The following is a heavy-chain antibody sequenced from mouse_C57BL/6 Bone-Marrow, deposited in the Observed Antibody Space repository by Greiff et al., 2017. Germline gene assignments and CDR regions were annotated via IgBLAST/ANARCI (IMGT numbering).Heavy chain of an antibody. J-gene: IGHJ3*01. V-gene: IGHV5-2*01. D-gene: IGHD3-2*02. CDR3: ARRRQVRLRGWFAY. CDR2: INSDGGST. CDR1: EYEFPSHD. Sequence: EVQGVESGGGLVQPGESLKLSCESNEYEFPSHDMSWVRKTPEKRLELVAAINSDGGSTYYPDTMERRFIISRDNTKKTLYLQMSSLRSEDTALYYCARRRQVRLRGWFAYWGQGTLVTVSA.